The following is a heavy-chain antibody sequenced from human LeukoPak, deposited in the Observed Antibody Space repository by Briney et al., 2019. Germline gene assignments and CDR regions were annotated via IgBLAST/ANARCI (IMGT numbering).Heavy chain of an antibody. V-gene: IGHV3-43*02. CDR3: ARESESSGWYDY. Sequence: GGSLRLSCAGPGFMFHDYAVHWVRQAPGKGLEWVSLISGDGGSTFYADSVKGRFTISRDNSKNSLYLQMNSLRSDDTALYYCARESESSGWYDYWGQGTLVTVSS. CDR2: ISGDGGST. CDR1: GFMFHDYA. D-gene: IGHD6-19*01. J-gene: IGHJ4*02.